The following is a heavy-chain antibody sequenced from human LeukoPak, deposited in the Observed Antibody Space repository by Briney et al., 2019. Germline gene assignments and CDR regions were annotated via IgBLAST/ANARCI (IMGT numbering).Heavy chain of an antibody. CDR2: ISYDGSKT. Sequence: GGSLRLSCAASGFTVSSSYMSWVRQAPGKGLEWVTVISYDGSKTNYADSVKGRFTVSRDNSRNSLFLQMNSLRPEDTAVYYCAKGAVLLWSSTYDSWGQGTLVTVSS. CDR1: GFTVSSSY. V-gene: IGHV3-30*18. CDR3: AKGAVLLWSSTYDS. J-gene: IGHJ4*02. D-gene: IGHD2-21*01.